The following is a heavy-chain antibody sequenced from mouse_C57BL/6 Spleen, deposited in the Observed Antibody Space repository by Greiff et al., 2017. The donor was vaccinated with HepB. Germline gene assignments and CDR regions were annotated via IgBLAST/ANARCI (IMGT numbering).Heavy chain of an antibody. CDR1: GYSITNGNHW. V-gene: IGHV3-4*01. D-gene: IGHD2-4*01. J-gene: IGHJ2*01. CDR3: ARGSYYDYDAYYFDY. CDR2: ISSSGST. Sequence: EVKLMESGPALVKPSQTVSLTCTVTGYSITNGNHWWNWIRQVSGSKLEWIGYISSSGSTDSNPSLKSRISITRDTSKNQLFLQLNSVTTEDIATYYCARGSYYDYDAYYFDYWGQGTTLTVSS.